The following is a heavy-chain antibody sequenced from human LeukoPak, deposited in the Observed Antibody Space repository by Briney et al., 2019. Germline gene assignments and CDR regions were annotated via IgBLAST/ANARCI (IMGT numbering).Heavy chain of an antibody. CDR2: ISSSSSTI. V-gene: IGHV3-48*01. CDR1: GFTFSSYS. Sequence: PGGSLRLSCAASGFTFSSYSMNWVRQASGKGLEWVSYISSSSSTIYYADSVKGRFTISRDNAKNSLYLQMNSLRAEDTAVYYCAIGSSWSYFDYWGQGTLVTVSS. CDR3: AIGSSWSYFDY. J-gene: IGHJ4*02. D-gene: IGHD6-13*01.